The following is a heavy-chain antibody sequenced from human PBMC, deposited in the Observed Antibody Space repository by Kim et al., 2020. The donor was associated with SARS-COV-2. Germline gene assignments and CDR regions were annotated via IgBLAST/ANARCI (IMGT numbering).Heavy chain of an antibody. CDR3: ARGRLMGSSGCHEY. Sequence: SETLSLTCAVYGGSFSGYYWSWIRQPPGKGLEWIGEINHSGSTNYNPSLKSRVTISVDTSKNQFSLKLSSVTAADTAVYYCARGRLMGSSGCHEYWGQGTLVTVSS. D-gene: IGHD6-19*01. CDR1: GGSFSGYY. V-gene: IGHV4-34*01. J-gene: IGHJ4*02. CDR2: INHSGST.